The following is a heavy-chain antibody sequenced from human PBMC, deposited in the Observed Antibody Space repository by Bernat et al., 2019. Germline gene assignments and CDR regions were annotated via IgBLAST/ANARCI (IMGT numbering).Heavy chain of an antibody. D-gene: IGHD6-13*01. CDR2: ISGSGGST. Sequence: EVQLLESGGGLVQPGGSLRLSCAASGFTFSSYAMSWVRQAPGKGLEGVSAISGSGGSTYYADSVKGRFTISRDNSKNTLYLQMNSLRAEDTAVYYCARGLHSSWFRPRFDYWGQGTLVTVSS. CDR1: GFTFSSYA. CDR3: ARGLHSSWFRPRFDY. J-gene: IGHJ4*02. V-gene: IGHV3-23*01.